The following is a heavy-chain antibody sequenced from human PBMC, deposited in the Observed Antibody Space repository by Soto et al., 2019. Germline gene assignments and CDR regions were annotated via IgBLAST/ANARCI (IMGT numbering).Heavy chain of an antibody. D-gene: IGHD1-20*01. CDR2: IIPIFGTA. J-gene: IGHJ6*02. CDR3: AREALTFNWNPPRYYYYGMDV. Sequence: SVKVSCEASGGTFSSYAISWVRQAPVQGLEWMGGIIPIFGTANYAQKFQGRVTITADKSTSTAYMELSSLRSEDTAVYYCAREALTFNWNPPRYYYYGMDVWGQGTTVTVSS. CDR1: GGTFSSYA. V-gene: IGHV1-69*06.